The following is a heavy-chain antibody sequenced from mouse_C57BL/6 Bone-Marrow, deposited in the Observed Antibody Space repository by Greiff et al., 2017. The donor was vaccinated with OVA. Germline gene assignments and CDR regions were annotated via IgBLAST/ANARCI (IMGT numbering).Heavy chain of an antibody. CDR3: TTCHLGPRYFDY. Sequence: VQLQQSGAELVRPGASVKLSCTASGFNIKDYYMHWVKQRPEQGLEWIGRIDPEDGDTEYAPKFQGKATMTADTSSNTAYLQLSSLTSEDTAVYYCTTCHLGPRYFDYWGQGTTLTVSS. J-gene: IGHJ2*01. V-gene: IGHV14-1*01. CDR2: IDPEDGDT. D-gene: IGHD4-1*01. CDR1: GFNIKDYY.